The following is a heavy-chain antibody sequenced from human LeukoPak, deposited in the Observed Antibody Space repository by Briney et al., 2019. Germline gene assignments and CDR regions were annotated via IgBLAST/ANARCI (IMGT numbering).Heavy chain of an antibody. CDR3: ARGSAWERGSYDY. CDR2: IKEDGSKR. D-gene: IGHD1-26*01. Sequence: GGSLSLSCAASGFNFRSYWMKWVRQAPGKGLEWVANIKEDGSKRYYVDSVKGRFTISRDNADNSLYLQMNSLRIEDTAVYYCARGSAWERGSYDYWGQGTLVTVSS. J-gene: IGHJ4*02. CDR1: GFNFRSYW. V-gene: IGHV3-7*05.